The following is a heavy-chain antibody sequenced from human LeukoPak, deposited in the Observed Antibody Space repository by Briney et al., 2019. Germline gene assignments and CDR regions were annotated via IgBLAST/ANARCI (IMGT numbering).Heavy chain of an antibody. D-gene: IGHD6-25*01. CDR2: IRSKANSYAT. V-gene: IGHV3-73*01. Sequence: GGSLRLSCAASGFTFSGSAMRWVRQPSGKGLEWAGRIRSKANSYATTYVASVKARFTISRDEPKNTAYLQMNSVKADDTAVYCCTSSGLADYWGQGTLVTVSS. CDR1: GFTFSGSA. J-gene: IGHJ4*02. CDR3: TSSGLADY.